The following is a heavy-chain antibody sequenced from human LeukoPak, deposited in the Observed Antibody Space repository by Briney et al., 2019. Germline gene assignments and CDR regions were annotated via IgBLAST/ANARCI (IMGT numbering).Heavy chain of an antibody. D-gene: IGHD2-15*01. CDR2: ISTYNGNT. J-gene: IGHJ4*02. V-gene: IGHV1-18*01. Sequence: GASVKVSCKASGYTFTSHGISWVRQAPGQGLEWMGWISTYNGNTNYAQKLQGRVSMTTDTSTSTAYMELSSLRSEDTAVDYCATESRRYCSGGSCFYFDYWGQGTLVTVSS. CDR1: GYTFTSHG. CDR3: ATESRRYCSGGSCFYFDY.